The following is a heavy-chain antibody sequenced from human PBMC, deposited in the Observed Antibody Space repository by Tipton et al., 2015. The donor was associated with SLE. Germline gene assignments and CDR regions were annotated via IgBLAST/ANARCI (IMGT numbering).Heavy chain of an antibody. CDR2: IDQYGNEK. V-gene: IGHV3-7*02. CDR1: GISFNTHW. Sequence: GSLRLSCVVSGISFNTHWMNWVRQAPGKGPEWVANIDQYGNEKYYVASVRGRFTISRDNAKNSLYLQMDSLRAEDTAVYYCARRGYSPSGTHFDYWGQGTLVTVSS. D-gene: IGHD3-10*01. CDR3: ARRGYSPSGTHFDY. J-gene: IGHJ4*02.